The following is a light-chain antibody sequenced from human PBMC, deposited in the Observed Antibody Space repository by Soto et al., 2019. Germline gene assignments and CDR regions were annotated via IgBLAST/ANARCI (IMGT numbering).Light chain of an antibody. CDR3: QQTYSTPYT. J-gene: IGKJ2*01. Sequence: IQMTQSPSSLSASVGDRVTITCRASQRITTYLNWYQQKPGEAPKLLISTSGTLQRGVPSRFSGSGSGTDFTLTIPALRPEDFATYFSQQTYSTPYTFGQGTKLEIK. V-gene: IGKV1-39*01. CDR1: QRITTY. CDR2: TSG.